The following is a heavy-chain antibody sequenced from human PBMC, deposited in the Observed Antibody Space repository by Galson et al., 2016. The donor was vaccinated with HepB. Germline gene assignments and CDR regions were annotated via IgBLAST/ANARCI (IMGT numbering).Heavy chain of an antibody. CDR2: ISYDGSSK. V-gene: IGHV3-30-3*01. CDR3: GAFRGDSSGYGEY. Sequence: SLRLSCAASGFTLNSYAMHWVRRAPGKGLEWVAVISYDGSSKYYADSVKGRFTISRENARNTVYLQMNSLTAEDTAVYYCGAFRGDSSGYGEYWSQGTLVTVSS. D-gene: IGHD5-18*01. CDR1: GFTLNSYA. J-gene: IGHJ4*02.